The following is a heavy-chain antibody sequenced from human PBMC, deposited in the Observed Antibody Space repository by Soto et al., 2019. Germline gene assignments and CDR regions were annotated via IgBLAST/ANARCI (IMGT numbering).Heavy chain of an antibody. CDR3: ARRRFSIFGVAEEFDP. J-gene: IGHJ5*02. V-gene: IGHV5-10-1*01. D-gene: IGHD3-3*01. CDR2: IDPSDSYT. CDR1: GYSFTSYW. Sequence: PGESLKISCKGSGYSFTSYWISWVRQMPGKGLEWMGRIDPSDSYTNYSPSFQGHVTISADKSISTAYLQWSSLKASDTAMYYCARRRFSIFGVAEEFDPWGQGTLVTVSS.